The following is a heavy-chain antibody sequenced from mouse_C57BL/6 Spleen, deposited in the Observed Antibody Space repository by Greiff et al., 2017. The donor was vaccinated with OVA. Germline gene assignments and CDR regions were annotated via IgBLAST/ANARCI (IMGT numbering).Heavy chain of an antibody. CDR2: INYDGSST. J-gene: IGHJ1*03. CDR1: GFTFSDYY. V-gene: IGHV5-16*01. Sequence: VQLKESEGGLVQPGSSMKLSCTASGFTFSDYYMAWVRQVPEKGLEWVANINYDGSSTYYLDSLKSRFIISRDNAKNILYLQMSSLKSEDTATYYCARDYWYFDVWGTGTTVTVSS. CDR3: ARDYWYFDV.